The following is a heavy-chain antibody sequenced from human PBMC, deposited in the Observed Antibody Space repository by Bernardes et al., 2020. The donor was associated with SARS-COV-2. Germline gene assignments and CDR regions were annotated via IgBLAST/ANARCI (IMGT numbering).Heavy chain of an antibody. Sequence: GESLKISCKSSGYNFISYWIGWVRQAPGKGLEWVSVVVGSGGSTYYADSVKGRFTISRDNSKNMLNLQMNNLRAEDTAIYYCAKRENYDLWSGPNDYWGQGTLVTVSS. CDR3: AKRENYDLWSGPNDY. J-gene: IGHJ4*02. V-gene: IGHV3-23*01. CDR1: GYNFISYW. CDR2: VVGSGGST. D-gene: IGHD3-3*01.